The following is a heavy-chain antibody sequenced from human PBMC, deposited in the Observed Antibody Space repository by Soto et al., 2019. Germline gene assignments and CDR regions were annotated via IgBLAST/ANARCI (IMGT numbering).Heavy chain of an antibody. V-gene: IGHV4-30-2*01. CDR3: ARTMTTSGWFDP. CDR2: IYHSGGT. J-gene: IGHJ5*02. CDR1: GGPITSGGYS. D-gene: IGHD4-17*01. Sequence: SETLSLTXAVSGGPITSGGYSWSWIRQPPGKGLEWIGYIYHSGGTCYNPSLKSRVTLSIDRTKKQFSLKLKSVTAADTAVYFCARTMTTSGWFDPWGQGTLVTVS.